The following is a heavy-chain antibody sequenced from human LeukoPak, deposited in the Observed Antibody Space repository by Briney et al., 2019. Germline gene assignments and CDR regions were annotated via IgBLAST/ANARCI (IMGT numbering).Heavy chain of an antibody. CDR1: GFTFSSYA. Sequence: GRSLRPSCAASGFTFSSYAMHWVRQAPGKGLEWVAVISYDGSNKYYADSVKGRFTISRDNSKNTLYPQMNSLRAEDTAVYYCARIDARFLEWLSPVGLDYWGQGTLVTVSS. D-gene: IGHD3-3*01. CDR3: ARIDARFLEWLSPVGLDY. J-gene: IGHJ4*02. V-gene: IGHV3-30-3*01. CDR2: ISYDGSNK.